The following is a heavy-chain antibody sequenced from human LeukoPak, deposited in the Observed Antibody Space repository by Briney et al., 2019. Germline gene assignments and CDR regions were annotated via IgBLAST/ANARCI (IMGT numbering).Heavy chain of an antibody. CDR3: ARDHNWGFDF. CDR1: GFTFSDYS. Sequence: GGSLRLSCAASGFTFSDYSINWVRQALGKGLEWVSYIRSSSRGTIYYADSVKGRFTISRDNAKNSLYLQMNSLRAEDTAVYYCARDHNWGFDFWGQGTLVTVSS. D-gene: IGHD7-27*01. J-gene: IGHJ4*02. CDR2: IRSSSRGTI. V-gene: IGHV3-48*01.